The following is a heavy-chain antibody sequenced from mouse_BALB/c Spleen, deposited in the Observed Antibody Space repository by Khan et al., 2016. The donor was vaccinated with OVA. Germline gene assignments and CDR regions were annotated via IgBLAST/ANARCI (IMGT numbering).Heavy chain of an antibody. Sequence: EVQLQESGPGLVKPSQSLSLTCTVTGYSITSGYAWNWFRQFPGNKLEWMGYISYSGSTSYNPSLRSRISITRDTSKNQFFLQLNSVTTEDTATYYGARKNYYGYAMDYWGQGTSVTVSS. CDR2: ISYSGST. J-gene: IGHJ4*01. V-gene: IGHV3-2*02. CDR1: GYSITSGYA. CDR3: ARKNYYGYAMDY. D-gene: IGHD1-1*01.